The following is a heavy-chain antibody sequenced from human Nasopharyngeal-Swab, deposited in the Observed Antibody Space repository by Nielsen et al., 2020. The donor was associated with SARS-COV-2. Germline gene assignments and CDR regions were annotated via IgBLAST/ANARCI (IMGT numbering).Heavy chain of an antibody. V-gene: IGHV3-66*01. D-gene: IGHD6-13*01. Sequence: GESLKISCAASGFTVSSNYMSWVRQAPGKGLEWVSVIYSGGSTYYADSVKGRSTISRDNSKNTLYLQMNSLRAEDTAVYYCASSGEQQLVPDYWGQGTLVTVSS. CDR3: ASSGEQQLVPDY. J-gene: IGHJ4*02. CDR1: GFTVSSNY. CDR2: IYSGGST.